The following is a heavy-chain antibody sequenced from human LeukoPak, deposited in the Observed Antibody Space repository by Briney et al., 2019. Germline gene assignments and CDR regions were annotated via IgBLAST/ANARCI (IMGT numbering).Heavy chain of an antibody. CDR3: ARGSGYTVLGAFDI. Sequence: GGSLRLSCAASGFTFDDYGMSWVRQAPGKGLEWVSGINWNGGSTGYADSVKGRFTISRDNAKNSLYLQMNSLRAEDTALYYCARGSGYTVLGAFDIWDQGTMVTVSS. J-gene: IGHJ3*02. CDR1: GFTFDDYG. V-gene: IGHV3-20*04. CDR2: INWNGGST. D-gene: IGHD3-22*01.